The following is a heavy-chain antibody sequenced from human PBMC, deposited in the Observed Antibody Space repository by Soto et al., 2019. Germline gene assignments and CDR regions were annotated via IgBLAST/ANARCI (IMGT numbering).Heavy chain of an antibody. V-gene: IGHV4-59*01. J-gene: IGHJ4*02. Sequence: SETLSLTCTVSGGSISSYYWSWIRQPPGKGLEWIGYIYYSGSTNYNPSLKSRVTISVDTSKNQFSLKLSSVTAADTAVYYCARETRYCSSTSCYVFDYLGQGTLVTVSS. CDR2: IYYSGST. D-gene: IGHD2-2*01. CDR1: GGSISSYY. CDR3: ARETRYCSSTSCYVFDY.